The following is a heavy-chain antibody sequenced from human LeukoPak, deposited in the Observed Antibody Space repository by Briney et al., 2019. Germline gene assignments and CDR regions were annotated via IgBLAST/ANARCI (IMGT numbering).Heavy chain of an antibody. CDR2: IKSDGST. CDR1: GFTFSTYW. CDR3: AGGVEPLAANTLAD. V-gene: IGHV3-74*01. D-gene: IGHD1-14*01. Sequence: GRSLRLACAASGFTFSTYWMHWVRQAPGKGLVWVSCIKSDGSTNYANSVKGRLTISRDNAKNTLSLQMNSRRPEDTGVYYCAGGVEPLAANTLADWGQGTLVTVSS. J-gene: IGHJ4*02.